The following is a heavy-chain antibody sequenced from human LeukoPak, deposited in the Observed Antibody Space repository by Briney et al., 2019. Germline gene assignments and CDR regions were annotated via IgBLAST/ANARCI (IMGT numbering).Heavy chain of an antibody. Sequence: GGSLRLSCAASGFTFSSYSMNWLRQAPGKGLEWVSSISSSSNYRYYADSLEGRFTISRDNAKNSLYLQMSSLRAEDTAVYYCARDQCSGGSCYYGAFDIWGQGTMVTVSS. V-gene: IGHV3-21*01. CDR1: GFTFSSYS. J-gene: IGHJ3*02. D-gene: IGHD2-15*01. CDR2: ISSSSNYR. CDR3: ARDQCSGGSCYYGAFDI.